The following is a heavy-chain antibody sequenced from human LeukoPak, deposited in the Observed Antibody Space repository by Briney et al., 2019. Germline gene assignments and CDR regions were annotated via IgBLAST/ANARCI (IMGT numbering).Heavy chain of an antibody. V-gene: IGHV3-74*01. D-gene: IGHD3-22*01. J-gene: IGHJ3*01. CDR3: ARVVVGFDL. CDR2: INTDGSST. Sequence: GGSLRLSCAASGFTFSNYWMHWVRQAPGKGLVWVSRINTDGSSTNYADSVKGRFTISRDNAKNTLYLQMNSLRAEDTAVYYCARVVVGFDLWGQGTIVTVSS. CDR1: GFTFSNYW.